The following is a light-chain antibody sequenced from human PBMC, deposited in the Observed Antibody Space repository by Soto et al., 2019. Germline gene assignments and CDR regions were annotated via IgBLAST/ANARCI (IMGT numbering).Light chain of an antibody. CDR3: QQYDDSARYK. Sequence: EIVLTQSPGTLSLSPGERATLSCRASQSINTSYSAWYQQKPGQPPRLLIYATSSRAPGIPDRFSGSGSGTDVTLTISRLEPEDFAVYYCQQYDDSARYKFGQGTNLDIK. CDR2: ATS. CDR1: QSINTSY. J-gene: IGKJ2*01. V-gene: IGKV3-20*01.